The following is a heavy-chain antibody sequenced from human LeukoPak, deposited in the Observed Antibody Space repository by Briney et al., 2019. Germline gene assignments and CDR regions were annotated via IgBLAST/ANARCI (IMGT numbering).Heavy chain of an antibody. V-gene: IGHV4-39*07. D-gene: IGHD3-22*01. CDR2: IYYSGST. J-gene: IGHJ6*03. Sequence: PSETLSLTCTVSGGSISSSSYYWGWIRQPPGKGLEWIGSIYYSGSTYYNPSLKSRVTISVDTSKNQFSLKLSSVTAADTAVYHCARGSYYDSSGYPYYYYYYMDVWGKGTTVTVSS. CDR3: ARGSYYDSSGYPYYYYYYMDV. CDR1: GGSISSSSYY.